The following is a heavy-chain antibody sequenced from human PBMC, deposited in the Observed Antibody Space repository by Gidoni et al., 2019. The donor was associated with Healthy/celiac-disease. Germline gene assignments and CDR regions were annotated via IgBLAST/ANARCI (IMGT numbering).Heavy chain of an antibody. CDR2: SSSSGGST. J-gene: IGHJ5*02. D-gene: IGHD1-26*01. V-gene: IGHV3-23*01. CDR3: AKLIRWERPIFWFDP. CDR1: GFTFSSYA. Sequence: EVQLLESGGGLVQPGGSLRLSCAASGFTFSSYAMSWVRQAPGKGRGGVSASSSSGGSTYYADSVKGRFTISRDNYKNTLYLQMNSLRAEDTDVYYCAKLIRWERPIFWFDPWGQGTLVTVSS.